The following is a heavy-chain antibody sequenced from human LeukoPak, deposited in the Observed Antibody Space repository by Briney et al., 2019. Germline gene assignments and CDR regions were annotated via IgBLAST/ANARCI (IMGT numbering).Heavy chain of an antibody. V-gene: IGHV3-53*01. D-gene: IGHD2-2*01. CDR2: IYSGGST. CDR1: GFTVSSNY. J-gene: IGHJ6*02. Sequence: GGSLRLSCAASGFTVSSNYMSWVRQAPGKGLEWVSVIYSGGSTYYADSVKGRFTISRDNSKNTLYLQMNSLRAEDTAAYYCARDEGYCSSTSCQNYYYYGMDVWGQGTTVTVSS. CDR3: ARDEGYCSSTSCQNYYYYGMDV.